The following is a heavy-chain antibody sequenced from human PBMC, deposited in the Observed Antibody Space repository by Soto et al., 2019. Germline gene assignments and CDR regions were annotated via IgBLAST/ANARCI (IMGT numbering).Heavy chain of an antibody. CDR2: IYYSGST. CDR3: ARGSRDGYKLYYFDY. D-gene: IGHD5-12*01. V-gene: IGHV4-59*01. Sequence: SATLSFTCTVSGGSISSYYWSWIRQPPGKGLEWIGYIYYSGSTNYNPSLKSQVTISVDTSKNQFSLKLSSVTAADTAVYYCARGSRDGYKLYYFDYWGQGTLVTV. J-gene: IGHJ4*02. CDR1: GGSISSYY.